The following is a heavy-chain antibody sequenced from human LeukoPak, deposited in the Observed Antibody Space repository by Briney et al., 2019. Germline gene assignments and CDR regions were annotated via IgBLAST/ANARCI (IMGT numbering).Heavy chain of an antibody. J-gene: IGHJ5*02. V-gene: IGHV5-51*01. CDR3: ARRGYSSGWQNWFDP. D-gene: IGHD6-19*01. CDR1: GYTFTSYW. Sequence: GASLQISCKGSGYTFTSYWIGWVRQLPGKGLEWMGIIYPGDSDTRYSPSCQGQVTISADKSTSTTYLQWSSLKASDTGIYYCARRGYSSGWQNWFDPWGQGTLVTVSS. CDR2: IYPGDSDT.